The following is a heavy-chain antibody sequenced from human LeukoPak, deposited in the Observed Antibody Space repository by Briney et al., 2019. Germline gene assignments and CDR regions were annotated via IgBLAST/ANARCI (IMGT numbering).Heavy chain of an antibody. D-gene: IGHD3-22*01. J-gene: IGHJ4*02. CDR3: AKRGNSGYYPPFDY. Sequence: GRALRLSCADSGFTFSSYGMHWVRQAPGKGLEGVAVISYDGSNKYYADSVKGRFTISRDNSKNTLYLQMNSLRAEDTAVYYCAKRGNSGYYPPFDYWGQGTLVTVSS. CDR2: ISYDGSNK. V-gene: IGHV3-30*18. CDR1: GFTFSSYG.